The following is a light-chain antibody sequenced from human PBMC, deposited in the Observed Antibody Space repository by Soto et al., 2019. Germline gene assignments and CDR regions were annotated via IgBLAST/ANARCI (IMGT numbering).Light chain of an antibody. V-gene: IGLV1-36*01. CDR2: EVT. J-gene: IGLJ3*02. CDR1: SSNIGNNP. CDR3: SSFVAGNNYWV. Sequence: QSVLTQPPSVSEAPRQRVTISCSGSSSNIGNNPVNWYQQFPGKAPKLIIYEVTKRPSGVPDRFSASKSGNTASLTVSGLQAEDEADYYCSSFVAGNNYWVFGGGTKLTVL.